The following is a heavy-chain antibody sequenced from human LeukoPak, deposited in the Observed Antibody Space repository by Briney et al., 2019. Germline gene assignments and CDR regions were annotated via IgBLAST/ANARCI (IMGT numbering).Heavy chain of an antibody. D-gene: IGHD2-15*01. CDR3: ARDNVVDATSGIDY. J-gene: IGHJ4*02. Sequence: LETLSLTCTVSPGSISSDSYYWAWIRQPPGKGLDWIGSVSYSGSTYFNPSLKSRVTISLDTSKQQFSLKVTSMTAADTAVYFCARDNVVDATSGIDYWGQGTLVTVSS. CDR1: PGSISSDSYY. V-gene: IGHV4-39*07. CDR2: VSYSGST.